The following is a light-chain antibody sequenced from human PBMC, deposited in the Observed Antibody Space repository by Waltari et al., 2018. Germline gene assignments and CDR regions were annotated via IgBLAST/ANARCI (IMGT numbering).Light chain of an antibody. CDR2: VNSDGTH. CDR1: SGHSSNI. Sequence: QLVRTQSPSASASLGASIKLPCTLSSGHSSNIIAWLQQQPERGPRYLRKVNSDGTHSKGDDIPDRFSGSSSGAERYLTISTLQSEDEADYYCQTGGHGTWVFGGGTKVTVL. V-gene: IGLV4-69*01. J-gene: IGLJ3*02. CDR3: QTGGHGTWV.